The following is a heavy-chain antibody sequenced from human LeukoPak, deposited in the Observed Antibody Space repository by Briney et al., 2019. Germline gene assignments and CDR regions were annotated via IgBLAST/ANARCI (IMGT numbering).Heavy chain of an antibody. CDR1: GFTLSTNN. CDR2: IYSGGST. D-gene: IGHD3-22*01. J-gene: IGHJ4*02. CDR3: ATLSSGYYLDY. V-gene: IGHV3-66*01. Sequence: SGGCLRLSCAAPGFTLSTNNMIWVRQAPGKGVGWVSVIYSGGSTYYADSVKGRFTISRDNSKNTLYLQMNSLRAEDTAVYYCATLSSGYYLDYWGQGTLVTVSS.